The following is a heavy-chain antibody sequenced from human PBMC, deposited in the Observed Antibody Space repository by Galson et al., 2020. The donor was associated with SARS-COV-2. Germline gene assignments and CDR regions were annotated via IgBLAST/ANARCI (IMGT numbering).Heavy chain of an antibody. CDR2: IYTGGDK. Sequence: GGSLRLPCAASGFTVSTNYMTWVRQAPGKGLEWVSVIYTGGDKYYAHFVKGRFTSSRDSIKNTVYLQMNRPRAEDTALYYCAREHDILIYGAFDILGRGTMVT. CDR1: GFTVSTNY. CDR3: AREHDILIYGAFDI. D-gene: IGHD3-10*01. J-gene: IGHJ3*02. V-gene: IGHV3-53*01.